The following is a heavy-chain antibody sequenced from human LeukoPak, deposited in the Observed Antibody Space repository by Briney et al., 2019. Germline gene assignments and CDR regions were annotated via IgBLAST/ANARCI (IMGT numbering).Heavy chain of an antibody. J-gene: IGHJ4*02. CDR3: ARDTLGEGEDANYAVYYFDY. CDR2: IKQDGNEK. D-gene: IGHD4/OR15-4a*01. Sequence: GGSLRLSCTGSGFTFGDYAISWVRQAPGKGLEWVANIKQDGNEKYYADSVKGRFTISRDNGKNSLDLQMNSLRADDTAVYYCARDTLGEGEDANYAVYYFDYWGQGTVVTVSS. V-gene: IGHV3-7*01. CDR1: GFTFGDYA.